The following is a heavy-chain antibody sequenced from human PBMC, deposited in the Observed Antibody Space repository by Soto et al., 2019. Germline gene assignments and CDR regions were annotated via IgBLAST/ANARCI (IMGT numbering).Heavy chain of an antibody. J-gene: IGHJ4*02. CDR1: GFTFSSYG. Sequence: QVQLVESGGGVVQPGRSLRLSCAASGFTFSSYGMHWVRQAPGKGLEWVAVISYDGSNKYYADSVKGRFTISRDNSKNTLYLQMNSRRAEDTAVYYCAKASVSYSISRPGDSWCQGTLVTVSS. CDR3: AKASVSYSISRPGDS. V-gene: IGHV3-30*18. CDR2: ISYDGSNK. D-gene: IGHD6-6*01.